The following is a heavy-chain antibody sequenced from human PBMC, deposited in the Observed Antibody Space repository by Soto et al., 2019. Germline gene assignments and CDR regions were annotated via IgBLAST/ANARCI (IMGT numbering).Heavy chain of an antibody. Sequence: PGKGLEWVSIISDSGESTHYADSVKGRFAISRDNSKNTLFLEMNSLRAEDTAIYFCAKETGDGHGIRPSGLDVWGPLTTFTVFS. D-gene: IGHD1-20*01. V-gene: IGHV3-23*01. CDR3: AKETGDGHGIRPSGLDV. J-gene: IGHJ6*02. CDR2: ISDSGEST.